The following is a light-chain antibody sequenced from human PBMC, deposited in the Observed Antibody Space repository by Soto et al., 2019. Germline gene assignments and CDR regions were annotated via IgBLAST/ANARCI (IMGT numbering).Light chain of an antibody. V-gene: IGKV3-20*01. Sequence: EIVLTQSPVTLSLSPGEKATLSFRPSQPVSASYVAWYQQKPGQAPRLLIYGATNRIIGIPDRFSGSVSGTDFTLTISRLEPEDFAVYYCQLSGVSSPRITFGQGTRLEIK. J-gene: IGKJ5*01. CDR1: QPVSASY. CDR3: QLSGVSSPRIT. CDR2: GAT.